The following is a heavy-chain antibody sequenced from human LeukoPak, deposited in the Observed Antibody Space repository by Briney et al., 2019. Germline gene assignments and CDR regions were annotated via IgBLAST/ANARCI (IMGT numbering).Heavy chain of an antibody. J-gene: IGHJ3*02. CDR1: SYSINNGYL. V-gene: IGHV4-38-2*02. CDR2: LSRSGSA. CDR3: ARGGYSSGWSKDAFDI. Sequence: KTSETLSLTCTVSSYSINNGYLWAWIRQPLGKGLEWIGSLSRSGSAHYNPSLNSRVTISVDTSKIQFSLKLSSVTVADTAVYYCARGGYSSGWSKDAFDIWGQGTMVTVSS. D-gene: IGHD6-19*01.